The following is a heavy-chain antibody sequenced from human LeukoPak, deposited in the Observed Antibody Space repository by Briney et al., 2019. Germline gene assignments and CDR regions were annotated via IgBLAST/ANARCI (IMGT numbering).Heavy chain of an antibody. CDR3: ARLRRNWEPNFDY. J-gene: IGHJ4*02. CDR2: INPNSGGT. CDR1: GYTFTGYY. Sequence: ASVKVSCKASGYTFTGYYMHWVRQAPGQGLEWMGWINPNSGGTNYAQKFQGRVTMTTDTSTSTAYMELRSLRSDDTAVYYCARLRRNWEPNFDYWGQGTLVTVSS. D-gene: IGHD1-26*01. V-gene: IGHV1-2*02.